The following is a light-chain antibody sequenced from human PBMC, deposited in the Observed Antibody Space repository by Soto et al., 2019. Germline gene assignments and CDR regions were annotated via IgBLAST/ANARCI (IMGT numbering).Light chain of an antibody. CDR3: QQYGSSPIT. CDR2: GAS. J-gene: IGKJ5*01. Sequence: EIVLTQSPGTLSLSPGERATLSCRASQSVNTNYLAWYQQKSGQPPRLLIYGASSRATGIPDRFSGSGSGTDFTLTISRLEPEDFAAYFCQQYGSSPITFGQRTRLEIK. CDR1: QSVNTNY. V-gene: IGKV3-20*01.